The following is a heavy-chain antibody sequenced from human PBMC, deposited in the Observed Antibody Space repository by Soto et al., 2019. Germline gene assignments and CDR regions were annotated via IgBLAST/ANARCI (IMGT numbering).Heavy chain of an antibody. D-gene: IGHD6-13*01. V-gene: IGHV3-23*01. J-gene: IGHJ3*02. CDR3: ATPSSRWGTLRALDAFDI. CDR1: GFTFSSYA. Sequence: EVQLLESGGGLVQPGGSLRLSCAASGFTFSSYAMNWVRQAPGKGLEWVSGISGSGGSTYYADSVKGRFTISRNNSKHTLYLELTSLRAVDTAVYYCATPSSRWGTLRALDAFDIWGQGTMVNVSS. CDR2: ISGSGGST.